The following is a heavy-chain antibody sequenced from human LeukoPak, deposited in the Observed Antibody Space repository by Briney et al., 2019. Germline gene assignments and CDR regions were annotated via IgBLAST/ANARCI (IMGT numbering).Heavy chain of an antibody. CDR1: GFTFSSYA. CDR2: ISGSGGST. J-gene: IGHJ4*02. V-gene: IGHV3-23*01. D-gene: IGHD2-8*01. Sequence: GGSLRLSCAASGFTFSSYAMSWVRQAPGKGLEWVSAISGSGGSTYYADSVKGRVTISRHNSENTLYLQMNNLRAEDTAVYYCAKDKYCTNGVCYQLFDYWGQGTLVTVSS. CDR3: AKDKYCTNGVCYQLFDY.